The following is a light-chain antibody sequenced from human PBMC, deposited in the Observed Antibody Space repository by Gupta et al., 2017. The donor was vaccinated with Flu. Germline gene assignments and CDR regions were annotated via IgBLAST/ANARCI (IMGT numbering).Light chain of an antibody. CDR2: DVD. Sequence: QSALTQPASVSGSPGQSITISCTGTRSDFGAYDFVSWFQQHPGNAPKLMIFDVDNRPSGVSKRFSGSKSGNTASLTISGLQAEDEADYYCSSYATSGTPNIFGTGTEVTVL. CDR1: RSDFGAYDF. J-gene: IGLJ1*01. CDR3: SSYATSGTPNI. V-gene: IGLV2-14*03.